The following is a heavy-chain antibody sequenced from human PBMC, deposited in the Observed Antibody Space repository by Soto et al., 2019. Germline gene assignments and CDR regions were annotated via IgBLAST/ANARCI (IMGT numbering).Heavy chain of an antibody. J-gene: IGHJ4*02. Sequence: QPGGALRLSCAASGFTFNHYAMSWVRQAPGKGLEWVSIIIANGGTFYADSVKGRFTISRDNSKNTVYLQMSSLRVEDTAIYYCANDYTVAADPSSVILFDYWGQGA. CDR3: ANDYTVAADPSSVILFDY. D-gene: IGHD2-15*01. CDR2: IIANGGT. V-gene: IGHV3-23*01. CDR1: GFTFNHYA.